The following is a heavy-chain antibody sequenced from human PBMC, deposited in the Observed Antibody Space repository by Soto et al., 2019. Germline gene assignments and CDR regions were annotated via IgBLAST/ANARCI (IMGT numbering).Heavy chain of an antibody. J-gene: IGHJ6*02. CDR2: MNHNTGNT. CDR3: ARCHIVRGKTIV. V-gene: IGHV1-8*01. CDR1: GYIFTSYD. D-gene: IGHD1-26*01. Sequence: QVQLLQSGAEVKKPGASVKVSCKASGYIFTSYDINWVRQATGQGLEWMGWMNHNTGNTGNAQKYQGRVNMTVNIPITTADMMLYSMRTEVTGVYYCARCHIVRGKTIVWGQWTTVSV.